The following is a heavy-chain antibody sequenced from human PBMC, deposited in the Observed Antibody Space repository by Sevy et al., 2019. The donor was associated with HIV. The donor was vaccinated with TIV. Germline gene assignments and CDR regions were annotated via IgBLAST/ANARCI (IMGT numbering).Heavy chain of an antibody. J-gene: IGHJ4*02. D-gene: IGHD2-8*01. CDR1: GFTFSKYS. CDR3: AREGCTKPHDY. Sequence: GGSLRLSCEASGFTFSKYSMSWVRQAPGKGLEWVSTFSFGCGRINYADSVKGRFTISRDDSKNTLYLQMNSLRAELMAVYYRAREGCTKPHDYWGQGTLVTVSS. CDR2: FSFGCGRI. V-gene: IGHV3-23*01.